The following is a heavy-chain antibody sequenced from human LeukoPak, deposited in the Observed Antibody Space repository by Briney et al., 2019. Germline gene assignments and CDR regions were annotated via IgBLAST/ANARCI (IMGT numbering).Heavy chain of an antibody. D-gene: IGHD3-10*01. CDR1: GGSISSSRYF. CDR3: ARQLYVSGSYYAPMDV. V-gene: IGHV4-39*01. J-gene: IGHJ6*03. CDR2: VHYSGST. Sequence: PSETLSLTCSVSGGSISSSRYFWGWIRQPPGKGLEWIASVHYSGSTYYNPSLKSRVTISVYMSKNQFSLKLSSVTAADTAVYFCARQLYVSGSYYAPMDVWGKGTTVTISS.